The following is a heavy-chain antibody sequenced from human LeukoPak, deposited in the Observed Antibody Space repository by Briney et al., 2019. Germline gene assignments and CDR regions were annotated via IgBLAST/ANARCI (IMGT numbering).Heavy chain of an antibody. Sequence: SETLSLTCTVSGGSISSSSYYWGWIRQPPGKGLEWIGSIYYSGSTYYNPSLKSRVTISVDTSKNQFSLKLSSVTAADTAVYYCARQHLLRYLVGWGQGTLVTVSS. V-gene: IGHV4-39*01. D-gene: IGHD3-9*01. J-gene: IGHJ4*02. CDR2: IYYSGST. CDR3: ARQHLLRYLVG. CDR1: GGSISSSSYY.